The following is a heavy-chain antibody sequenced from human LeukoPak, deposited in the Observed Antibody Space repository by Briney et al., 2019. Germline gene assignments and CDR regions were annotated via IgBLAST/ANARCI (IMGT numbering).Heavy chain of an antibody. D-gene: IGHD6-13*01. Sequence: GTSLRLSCAASGFTFRNYGMHWVRQAPGKGLEWVASIRTDGGEKYHADSVQGRFSISRDNSKNTLYLQMDSLRAEDTALYYCARIGYSTSWANFDYWGQGTLDTVSS. CDR1: GFTFRNYG. CDR3: ARIGYSTSWANFDY. V-gene: IGHV3-33*01. CDR2: IRTDGGEK. J-gene: IGHJ4*02.